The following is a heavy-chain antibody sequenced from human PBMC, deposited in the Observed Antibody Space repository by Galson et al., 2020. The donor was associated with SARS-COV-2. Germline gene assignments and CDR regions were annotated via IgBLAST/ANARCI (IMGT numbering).Heavy chain of an antibody. CDR3: ARGLPRFYGSGSFYNWFDP. V-gene: IGHV4-34*01. Sequence: SETLSLTCAVFGGSFSDYYWRWIRQPPGKGLQWIGEINHSGNRNFNPSLESRVSMSIDTSKNQFSLKMKSVTAADTAVYYCARGLPRFYGSGSFYNWFDPWGQGTLVTVSS. CDR2: INHSGNR. J-gene: IGHJ5*02. CDR1: GGSFSDYY. D-gene: IGHD3-10*01.